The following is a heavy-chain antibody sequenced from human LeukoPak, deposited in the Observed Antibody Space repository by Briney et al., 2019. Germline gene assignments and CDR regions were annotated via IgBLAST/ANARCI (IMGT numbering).Heavy chain of an antibody. J-gene: IGHJ4*02. CDR1: GYTFTGYY. Sequence: ASVKVSCKASGYTFTGYYMHWVRQAPGQGLEWMGWINPNSGGTNYAQKFQGRVTMTRGTSISTAYMELSRLRSDDTAVYYCARVRDRITMVRGVIMLDYWGQGTLVTVSS. CDR2: INPNSGGT. D-gene: IGHD3-10*01. CDR3: ARVRDRITMVRGVIMLDY. V-gene: IGHV1-2*02.